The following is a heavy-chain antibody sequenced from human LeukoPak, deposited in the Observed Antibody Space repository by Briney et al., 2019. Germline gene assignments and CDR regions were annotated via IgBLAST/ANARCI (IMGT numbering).Heavy chain of an antibody. J-gene: IGHJ4*02. CDR3: ARDNYGSDY. Sequence: PGRSLRLSCAASGFTFSTYAMHWVRQAPGKGLEWVAVISYDGNNKYYADSVKARFTVSRDNSKNTLYLQMVSLRAEDTALYYCARDNYGSDYWGQGTLVTVSS. V-gene: IGHV3-30-3*01. D-gene: IGHD3-10*01. CDR2: ISYDGNNK. CDR1: GFTFSTYA.